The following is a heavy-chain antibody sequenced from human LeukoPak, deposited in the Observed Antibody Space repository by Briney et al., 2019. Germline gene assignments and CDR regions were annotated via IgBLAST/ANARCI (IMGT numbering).Heavy chain of an antibody. CDR1: GFTFSSYA. D-gene: IGHD6-19*01. CDR3: ARDVSSGWLDDAFDI. J-gene: IGHJ3*02. V-gene: IGHV3-30-3*01. Sequence: GGSLRLSCAASGFTFSSYAMHWVRQAPGKGLEWVAVISYDGSNKYYADSVKGRFTISRDNSKNTLYLQMNSQRAEDTAVYYCARDVSSGWLDDAFDIWGQGTMVTVSS. CDR2: ISYDGSNK.